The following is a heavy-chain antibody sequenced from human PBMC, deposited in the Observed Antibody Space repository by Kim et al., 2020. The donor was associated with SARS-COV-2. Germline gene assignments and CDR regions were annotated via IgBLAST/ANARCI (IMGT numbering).Heavy chain of an antibody. CDR3: ARGYSTMVRGRAFDI. D-gene: IGHD3-10*01. CDR2: IYYSGST. Sequence: SETLSLTCTVSGGSISSSSYYWGWIRPPPGKGLEWIGSIYYSGSTYYNPSLKSRVTISVDTSKNQFSLKLRSVTAADTAVYYWARGYSTMVRGRAFDIWGQGTMVTVSS. CDR1: GGSISSSSYY. V-gene: IGHV4-39*07. J-gene: IGHJ3*02.